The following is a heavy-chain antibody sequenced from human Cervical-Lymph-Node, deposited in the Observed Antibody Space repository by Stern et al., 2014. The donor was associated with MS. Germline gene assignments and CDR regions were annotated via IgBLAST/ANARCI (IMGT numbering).Heavy chain of an antibody. CDR3: AREAQNYYGMDV. J-gene: IGHJ6*02. CDR2: ISANGNVA. D-gene: IGHD2/OR15-2a*01. CDR1: GFNFKIYA. Sequence: VQLVESGGGLALPGGSLRLSCAASGFNFKIYAMSWVRQAPGQGLEWVSRISANGNVANDADTVKGRFTISRDNSKNTIHLQLKSLRVEDTAVYYCAREAQNYYGMDVWGQGTTVTVSS. V-gene: IGHV3-23*04.